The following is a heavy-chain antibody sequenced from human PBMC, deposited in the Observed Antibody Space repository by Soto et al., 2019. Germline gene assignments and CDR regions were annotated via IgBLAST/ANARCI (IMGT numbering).Heavy chain of an antibody. CDR3: ARVAEMATISY. V-gene: IGHV4-30-4*01. Sequence: SETLSLTCTVSGGSISSGDYYWSWIRQPPGKGLEWIGYIYYSGSTYYNPSLKSRVTISVDTSKNQFSLKLSSVTAADTAVYYCARVAEMATISYWGQGTLVTVSS. D-gene: IGHD5-12*01. CDR2: IYYSGST. CDR1: GGSISSGDYY. J-gene: IGHJ4*01.